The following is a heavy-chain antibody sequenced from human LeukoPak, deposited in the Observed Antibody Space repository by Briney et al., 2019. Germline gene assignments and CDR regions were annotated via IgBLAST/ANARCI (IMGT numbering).Heavy chain of an antibody. CDR1: GFTFSSYG. CDR3: ARGGSRDYVWGSYLSLGY. V-gene: IGHV3-33*01. CDR2: IWYDGSNK. Sequence: GGSLRLSCAASGFTFSSYGMHWVRQAPGKGLEWVAVIWYDGSNKYYADSVKGRFTISRDNSKNTLYLQMNSLRAEDTAVYYCARGGSRDYVWGSYLSLGYWGQGTLVTVSS. J-gene: IGHJ4*02. D-gene: IGHD3-16*02.